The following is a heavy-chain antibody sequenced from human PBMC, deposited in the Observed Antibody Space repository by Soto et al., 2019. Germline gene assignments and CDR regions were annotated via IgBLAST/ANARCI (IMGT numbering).Heavy chain of an antibody. D-gene: IGHD2-21*02. J-gene: IGHJ2*01. CDR3: AKDSGWHIVVVTARYFDL. Sequence: GGSLRLSCAASGFTFSSYAMSWVRQAPGKGLEWVSAISGSGGSTYYADSVKGRFTISRDNSKNTLYLQMNSLRAKDTAVYYCAKDSGWHIVVVTARYFDLWGRGTLVTVSS. CDR1: GFTFSSYA. V-gene: IGHV3-23*01. CDR2: ISGSGGST.